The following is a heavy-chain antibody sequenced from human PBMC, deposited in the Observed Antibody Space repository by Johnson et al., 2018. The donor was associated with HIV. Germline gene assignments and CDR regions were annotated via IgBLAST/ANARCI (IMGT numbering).Heavy chain of an antibody. V-gene: IGHV3-66*01. J-gene: IGHJ3*02. CDR1: GFTVSSNY. CDR3: ARERVNDGSSQDAFDI. D-gene: IGHD1-26*01. Sequence: VQLVESGGGLVQPGGSLRLSCAASGFTVSSNYMNWVRQAPGTGLEWVSVIYSGGTTYYADSVEGRFTISRYNSKNTLYLQMNSLRAGDTAVYYCARERVNDGSSQDAFDIWGQGTMVTVSS. CDR2: IYSGGTT.